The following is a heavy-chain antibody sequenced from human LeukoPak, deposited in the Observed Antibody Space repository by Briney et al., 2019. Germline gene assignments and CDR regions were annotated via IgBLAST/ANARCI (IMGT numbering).Heavy chain of an antibody. CDR2: IYSGGST. J-gene: IGHJ4*02. Sequence: GGSLRLSCAASGFTVSTNYMSWVRQAPGKGLEWVSIIYSGGSTYYADSVKGRFTISRDNSKNTLYLQMNTLRAEDTAVYYCARDSRDYAIDYWGQGVLVIVSS. CDR1: GFTVSTNY. D-gene: IGHD2-2*01. V-gene: IGHV3-66*01. CDR3: ARDSRDYAIDY.